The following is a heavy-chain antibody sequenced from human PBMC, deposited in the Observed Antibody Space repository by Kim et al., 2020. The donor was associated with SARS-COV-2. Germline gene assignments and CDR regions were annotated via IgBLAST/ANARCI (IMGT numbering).Heavy chain of an antibody. D-gene: IGHD6-19*01. Sequence: SQTFSLTCAISGDSVSSNSAAWNWIRQSPSRGLEWLGKTYYRSKWYNTYAVSVKSRITINPDTSKNQFSLQLDSVTPEDTAVYFCAREGGGWSTNYFFDYWGQGTLVTVSS. CDR2: TYYRSKWYN. J-gene: IGHJ4*02. CDR3: AREGGGWSTNYFFDY. V-gene: IGHV6-1*01. CDR1: GDSVSSNSAA.